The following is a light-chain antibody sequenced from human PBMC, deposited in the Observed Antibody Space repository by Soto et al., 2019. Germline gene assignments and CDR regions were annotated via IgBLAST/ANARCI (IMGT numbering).Light chain of an antibody. CDR1: SSDVGGYNH. Sequence: QSALTQPPSASGSPGQSVTISCAGTSSDVGGYNHVSWYQQYPGKVPKLMIYEVSERPSGVPDRFSGSKSGNTAFLTVSGLQAEDEADYYCLSYADTAYVFGTGTKLTVL. J-gene: IGLJ1*01. CDR2: EVS. V-gene: IGLV2-8*01. CDR3: LSYADTAYV.